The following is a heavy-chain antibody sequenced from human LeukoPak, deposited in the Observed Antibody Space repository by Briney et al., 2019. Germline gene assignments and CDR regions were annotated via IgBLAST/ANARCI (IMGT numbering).Heavy chain of an antibody. CDR2: IRSKGNSYAT. Sequence: GGSLKLSCAASGFTFSGSAMHWVRQASGKGLEWVGRIRSKGNSYATAYAASVKGRFTISRDDSKNTAYLQMNSLKTEDTAVYYCTTPYGDYVEYYYYYGMDVWGQGTTVTV. CDR1: GFTFSGSA. CDR3: TTPYGDYVEYYYYYGMDV. V-gene: IGHV3-73*01. D-gene: IGHD4-17*01. J-gene: IGHJ6*02.